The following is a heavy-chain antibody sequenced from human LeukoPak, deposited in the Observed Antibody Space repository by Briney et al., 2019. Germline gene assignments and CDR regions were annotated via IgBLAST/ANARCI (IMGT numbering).Heavy chain of an antibody. CDR3: AIARAAGTSFDS. J-gene: IGHJ4*02. V-gene: IGHV1-69*10. CDR1: GGTFSRYA. D-gene: IGHD6-13*01. Sequence: SVKVSCKASGGTFSRYAISWVRQAPGQGVQWMGEIIPILGIANYAQKFQGRVTITADKSASTDYMELSSLRSEDTAVYYCAIARAAGTSFDSWGQGTLVTVSS. CDR2: IIPILGIA.